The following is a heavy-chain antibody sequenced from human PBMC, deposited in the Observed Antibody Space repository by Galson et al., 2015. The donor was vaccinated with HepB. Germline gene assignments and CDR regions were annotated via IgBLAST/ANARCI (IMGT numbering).Heavy chain of an antibody. J-gene: IGHJ4*02. CDR1: GFALSNYA. Sequence: RLSCAASGFALSNYAMNWVRQAPEKGLEWVASISHNGDYTFYADSVKGRFTISRDNSKNTLYLQMNSLRAEDTAVYYCARHLTSSQRQFDYWGQGALVTVSS. V-gene: IGHV3-23*01. CDR2: ISHNGDYT. CDR3: ARHLTSSQRQFDY. D-gene: IGHD6-6*01.